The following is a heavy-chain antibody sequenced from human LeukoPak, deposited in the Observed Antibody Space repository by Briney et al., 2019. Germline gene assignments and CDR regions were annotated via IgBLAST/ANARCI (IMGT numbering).Heavy chain of an antibody. CDR3: AKDAMNYYGSGSYYKGGFYFDN. Sequence: GGSLRLSCAASGFTFSSYWMHWVRQAPGKGLEWVAVISDDGRHAYYAESVMGRCAISRDNSKNTLYLQVDSPRAEDTAVYYCAKDAMNYYGSGSYYKGGFYFDNWGQGALVTVSS. V-gene: IGHV3-30*18. CDR2: ISDDGRHA. CDR1: GFTFSSYW. J-gene: IGHJ4*02. D-gene: IGHD3-10*01.